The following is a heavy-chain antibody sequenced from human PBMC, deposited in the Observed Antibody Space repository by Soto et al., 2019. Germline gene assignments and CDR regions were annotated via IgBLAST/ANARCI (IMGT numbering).Heavy chain of an antibody. CDR1: GGSVSSGSYY. V-gene: IGHV4-61*01. J-gene: IGHJ4*02. CDR3: ARERSEYSGYDSNFDY. Sequence: SETLSLTCTVSGGSVSSGSYYWSWIRQPPGKGLEWIGYIYYSGSTNYNPSLKSRVTISVDTSKNQFSLKLSSVTAADTAVYYCARERSEYSGYDSNFDYWGQGTLVTVSS. D-gene: IGHD5-12*01. CDR2: IYYSGST.